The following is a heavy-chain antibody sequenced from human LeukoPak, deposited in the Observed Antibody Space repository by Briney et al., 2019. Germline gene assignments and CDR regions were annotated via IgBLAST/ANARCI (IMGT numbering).Heavy chain of an antibody. J-gene: IGHJ6*04. Sequence: GGSLRLSCAASGFTFSSYETNWVRQAPGKGLEWVSYISSSGSTIYYADSVKDRFTISRDNAKNSLYLQMNSLRAEDTAVYYCAELGITMIGGVWGKGTTVTISS. D-gene: IGHD3-10*02. V-gene: IGHV3-48*03. CDR3: AELGITMIGGV. CDR2: ISSSGSTI. CDR1: GFTFSSYE.